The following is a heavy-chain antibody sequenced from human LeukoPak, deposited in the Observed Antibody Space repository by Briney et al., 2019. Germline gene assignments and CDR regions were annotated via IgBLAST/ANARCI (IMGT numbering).Heavy chain of an antibody. J-gene: IGHJ6*02. Sequence: GGSLRLSCAASGFTFSSYGMHWVRQAPGKGLEWEAVISYDGSNKYYADSVKGRFTISRDNSKNTLYLQMNSLRAEDTAVYYCAKDVLNYDILTGYYKARDYYGMDVWGQGTTVTVSS. CDR3: AKDVLNYDILTGYYKARDYYGMDV. CDR2: ISYDGSNK. D-gene: IGHD3-9*01. V-gene: IGHV3-30*18. CDR1: GFTFSSYG.